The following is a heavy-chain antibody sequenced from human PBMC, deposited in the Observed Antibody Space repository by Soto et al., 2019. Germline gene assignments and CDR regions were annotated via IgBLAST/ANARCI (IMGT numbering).Heavy chain of an antibody. CDR2: IYYSGST. CDR1: GGSISSYY. CDR3: ARLEGLATISYYFDY. V-gene: IGHV4-59*08. Sequence: SETLSLTCTVSGGSISSYYWSWIRQPPGKGLEWIGYIYYSGSTNYNPSLKSRVTISVDTSTNQFSLKVISVTAADTAVYYCARLEGLATISYYFDYWGQGTLVTVSS. J-gene: IGHJ4*02. D-gene: IGHD3-9*01.